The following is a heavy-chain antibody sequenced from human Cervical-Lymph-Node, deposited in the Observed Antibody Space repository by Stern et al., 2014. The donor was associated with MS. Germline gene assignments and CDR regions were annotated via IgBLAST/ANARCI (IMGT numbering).Heavy chain of an antibody. D-gene: IGHD6-25*01. V-gene: IGHV3-30*01. CDR3: ARHNNSGTCFDY. CDR2: ISNDGSNN. Sequence: VHLVESGGGVVQPGRSLRLSCAASGFTFSSHAMNWVRQAPGKGLEWVAVISNDGSNNYYADAVKGRFTISRDNSKNTLYLHMNSLRAEDTAIYYCARHNNSGTCFDYWGQGSLVTVSS. CDR1: GFTFSSHA. J-gene: IGHJ4*02.